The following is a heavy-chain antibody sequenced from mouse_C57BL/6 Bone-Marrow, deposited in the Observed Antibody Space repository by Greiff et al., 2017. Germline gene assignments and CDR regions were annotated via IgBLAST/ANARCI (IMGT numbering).Heavy chain of an antibody. Sequence: VQLQQPGAELVKPGASVKLSCKASGYTFTSYWMQWVKQRPGQGLEWIGEIDPSDSYTNYKQKFKGKATLTVDTSSSTAYMQLSSLTSEDSAVYYCAKEVTTRDYYAMDYWGQGTSVTVSS. CDR2: IDPSDSYT. J-gene: IGHJ4*01. V-gene: IGHV1-50*01. CDR1: GYTFTSYW. D-gene: IGHD2-2*01. CDR3: AKEVTTRDYYAMDY.